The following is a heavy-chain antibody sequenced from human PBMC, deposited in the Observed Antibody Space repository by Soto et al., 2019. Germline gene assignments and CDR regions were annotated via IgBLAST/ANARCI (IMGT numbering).Heavy chain of an antibody. CDR3: ARDPTPYYDFWSGSALGAFDI. Sequence: GGSLRLSCATSGFILSDCAMNWVRQAPGKRLERVSYISSSSSVIDYADSVKGRFTVSRDNARNSLYLQMNSLRAEDTAVYYCARDPTPYYDFWSGSALGAFDIWGQGTMVTVSS. V-gene: IGHV3-48*01. D-gene: IGHD3-3*01. CDR1: GFILSDCA. CDR2: ISSSSSVI. J-gene: IGHJ3*02.